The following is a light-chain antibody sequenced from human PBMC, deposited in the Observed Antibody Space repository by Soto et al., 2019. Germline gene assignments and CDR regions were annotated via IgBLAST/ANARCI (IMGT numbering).Light chain of an antibody. J-gene: IGKJ5*01. CDR3: MQSTQLPPT. CDR2: GAS. Sequence: ILFTQSPGTLSSSPGERVTLSCRASQSVRSSYLAWYQQKPGEAPRLLIYGASSRDTGIPDRFSGRGSGTDFTLKISRVETDDVGIYYCMQSTQLPPTFGQGTRLEIK. V-gene: IGKV3-20*01. CDR1: QSVRSSY.